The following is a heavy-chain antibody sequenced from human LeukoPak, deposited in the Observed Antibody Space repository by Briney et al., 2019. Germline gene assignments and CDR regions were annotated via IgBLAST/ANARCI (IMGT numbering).Heavy chain of an antibody. CDR3: ARGLKDSSSWYSFHY. CDR1: GGSISSYY. D-gene: IGHD6-13*01. CDR2: IYYSGST. Sequence: PSETLSLTCTVSGGSISSYYWSWIRQPPGKGLEWIGYIYYSGSTNYNPSLKSRVTISVDTSKNQFSLKLSSVTAADTAVYYCARGLKDSSSWYSFHYWGQGTLVTVSS. V-gene: IGHV4-59*01. J-gene: IGHJ4*02.